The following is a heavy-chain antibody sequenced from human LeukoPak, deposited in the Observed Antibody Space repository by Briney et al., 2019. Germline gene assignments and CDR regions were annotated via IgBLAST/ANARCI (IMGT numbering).Heavy chain of an antibody. CDR3: ARDLASFHYFDY. CDR1: GFTFTSSA. D-gene: IGHD2-2*01. V-gene: IGHV1-2*02. J-gene: IGHJ4*02. CDR2: INPNSGGT. Sequence: ASVKVSCKASGFTFTSSAMQWVRQAPGQGLEWMGWINPNSGGTNYAQKFQGRVTMTRDTSISTAYMELSRLRSDDTAVYYCARDLASFHYFDYWGQGTLVTVSS.